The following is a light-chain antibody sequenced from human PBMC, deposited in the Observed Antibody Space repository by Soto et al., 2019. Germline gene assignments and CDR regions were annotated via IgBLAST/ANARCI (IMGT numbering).Light chain of an antibody. V-gene: IGKV3-20*01. CDR2: GAS. CDR1: RHVYINA. J-gene: IGKJ3*01. CDR3: QQYGASPFT. Sequence: VVLTQSPATLSLSPGDRATLSCRASRHVYINALGWYQQKPGRTPTLLINGASTRATDIPDRFSATGSGTDFSLTISGVEPEDSAVYYCQQYGASPFTFGPGTKVDIK.